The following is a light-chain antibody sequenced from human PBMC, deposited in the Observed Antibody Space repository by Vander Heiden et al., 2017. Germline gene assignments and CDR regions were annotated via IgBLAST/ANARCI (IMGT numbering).Light chain of an antibody. CDR2: AAS. CDR3: QQSSTTPDT. J-gene: IGKJ2*01. V-gene: IGKV1-39*01. Sequence: DIQMTQSPSSLSASVGDRVTITCRASQSIGNYLNWYQQKPGKAPKLLIFAASNLQSGVPSRFTGSGSGTDFTLTVTSLQPEDSASYYCQQSSTTPDTFGQGTKLEIK. CDR1: QSIGNY.